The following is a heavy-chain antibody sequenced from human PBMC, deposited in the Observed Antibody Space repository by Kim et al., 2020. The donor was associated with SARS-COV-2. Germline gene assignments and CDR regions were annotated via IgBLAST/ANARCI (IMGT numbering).Heavy chain of an antibody. CDR1: GFTFNNYA. CDR3: AKAPITTCTGVTCYPFDS. Sequence: LSLTCAATGFTFNNYAMSWVRQTPGKGLEWVSGITGNGLNTYHADSLKGRFTISRDNSKNTLYLQMNRLRADDTAVYYCAKAPITTCTGVTCYPFDSWGQGTLVTV. V-gene: IGHV3-23*01. CDR2: ITGNGLNT. D-gene: IGHD2-8*02. J-gene: IGHJ4*02.